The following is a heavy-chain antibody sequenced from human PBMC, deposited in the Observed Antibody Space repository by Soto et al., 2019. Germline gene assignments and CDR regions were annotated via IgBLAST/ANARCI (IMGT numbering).Heavy chain of an antibody. V-gene: IGHV5-51*01. J-gene: IGHJ6*02. Sequence: GESLKISCNGSGYNFHTYWIAWVRQMPGKGLEWMGFIYPHDSDTRYSPSFRGQVTISADKSINTAYLQWTSLKASDTAIYFCARPTDYHYGMQVWGQGTTVTVSS. CDR3: ARPTDYHYGMQV. D-gene: IGHD4-17*01. CDR2: IYPHDSDT. CDR1: GYNFHTYW.